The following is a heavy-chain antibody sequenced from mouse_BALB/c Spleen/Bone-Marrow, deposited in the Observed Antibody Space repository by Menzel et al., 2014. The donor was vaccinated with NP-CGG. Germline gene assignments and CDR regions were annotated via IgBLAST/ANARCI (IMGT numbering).Heavy chain of an antibody. CDR3: ARHAYYDQTEVSFVY. J-gene: IGHJ3*01. CDR2: ISGGGSYT. Sequence: EVQLVESGGGLVKSGGSLKLSCAASGLSFNSYGMSWVRRTPEKRLEWVATISGGGSYTFYPDSVKGRFTISRDNAKNNLYLQLSSLRSEDTALYYCARHAYYDQTEVSFVYWGQGTLVTVSA. V-gene: IGHV5-9-2*01. CDR1: GLSFNSYG. D-gene: IGHD2-4*01.